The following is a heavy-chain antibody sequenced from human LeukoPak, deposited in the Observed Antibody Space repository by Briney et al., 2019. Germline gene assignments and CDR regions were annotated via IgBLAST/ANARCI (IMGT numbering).Heavy chain of an antibody. J-gene: IGHJ6*04. CDR1: GGSFSGYY. Sequence: PSETLSLTCAVYGGSFSGYYWRWIRQPPGKGLDGIGEINHSGSTNYNPSLKSRVTISVDTSKNQFSLKLSSVTAADTAVYYCARAQGYCSSTSCYFYYYYGMDVWGKGTTVTVSS. CDR3: ARAQGYCSSTSCYFYYYYGMDV. CDR2: INHSGST. V-gene: IGHV4-34*01. D-gene: IGHD2-2*01.